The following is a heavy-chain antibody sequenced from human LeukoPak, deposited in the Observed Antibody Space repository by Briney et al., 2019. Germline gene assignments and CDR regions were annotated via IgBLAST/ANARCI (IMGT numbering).Heavy chain of an antibody. CDR3: ARDLDGRYYYDRGGALDMDV. CDR1: GYTFSGYY. J-gene: IGHJ6*02. CDR2: INPNRGGT. Sequence: ASVKVSCKASGYTFSGYYMHWVRQAPGQGLEWMGRINPNRGGTIYAQKFQGRVTLTRDTSISTAYMELSRLRSDDTAVYYCARDLDGRYYYDRGGALDMDVWGQGTTVTVSS. D-gene: IGHD3-22*01. V-gene: IGHV1-2*06.